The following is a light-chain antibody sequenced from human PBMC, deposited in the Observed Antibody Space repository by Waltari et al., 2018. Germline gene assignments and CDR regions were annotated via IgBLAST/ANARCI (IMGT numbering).Light chain of an antibody. CDR3: QQHDNLPLT. J-gene: IGKJ4*01. CDR2: LGS. Sequence: DIVMTQSPLSLPVTPGEPASISCRSSQSLLHSNGYNYLDWYLQKPGQSPQLLIYLGSNRASGVPSRFSGSGSGTEFTFTISSLQPEDIATYYCQQHDNLPLTFGGGTKVEIK. CDR1: QSLLHSNGYNY. V-gene: IGKV2-28*01.